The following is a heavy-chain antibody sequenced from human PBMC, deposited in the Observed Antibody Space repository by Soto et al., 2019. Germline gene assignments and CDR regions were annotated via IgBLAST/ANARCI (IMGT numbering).Heavy chain of an antibody. J-gene: IGHJ6*02. CDR3: ARQGVLLWFGEYADV. V-gene: IGHV3-74*01. Sequence: QPGGSLRLSCAASGFTFSSYWMHWVRQAPGKGLVWVSRINSDGSSTSYADSVKGRFTISRDNAKNTLYLQMNSLRAEDTAVYYCARQGVLLWFGEYADVWGQGTTVTVSS. CDR2: INSDGSST. CDR1: GFTFSSYW. D-gene: IGHD3-10*01.